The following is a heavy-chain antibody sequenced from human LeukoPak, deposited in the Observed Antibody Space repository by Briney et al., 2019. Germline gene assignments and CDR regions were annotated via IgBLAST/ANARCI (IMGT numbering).Heavy chain of an antibody. D-gene: IGHD2-15*01. CDR1: GYTFTSYY. CDR3: ATGGVDWYFDL. CDR2: INPSGGST. Sequence: GASVKVSCKASGYTFTSYYMHWVRQAPGQGLEWMGIINPSGGSTSYAQKFQGRVTMTEDTSTDTAYMELSSLRSEDTAVYYCATGGVDWYFDLWGRGTLVTVSS. J-gene: IGHJ2*01. V-gene: IGHV1-46*01.